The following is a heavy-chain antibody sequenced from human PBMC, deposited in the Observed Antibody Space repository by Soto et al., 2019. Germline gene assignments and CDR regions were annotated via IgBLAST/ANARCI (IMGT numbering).Heavy chain of an antibody. CDR1: GFTFNIYS. J-gene: IGHJ6*02. CDR2: ISRSSDTI. V-gene: IGHV3-48*01. D-gene: IGHD3-16*02. Sequence: EVQLVESGGGSVQPGGSLRLSCVASGFTFNIYSMKWVRQAPGKGLEWVSYISRSSDTIYYADSVQGRFTISRDNAKNSLYPQMNRLKAEDTAVYCCARYRQVRSADYYYYGMDVWGQGTTVTVSS. CDR3: ARYRQVRSADYYYYGMDV.